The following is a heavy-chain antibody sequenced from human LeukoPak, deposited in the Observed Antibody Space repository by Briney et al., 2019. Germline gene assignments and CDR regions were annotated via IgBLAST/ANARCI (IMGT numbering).Heavy chain of an antibody. V-gene: IGHV1-18*01. J-gene: IGHJ6*02. CDR1: GYTFSSYG. CDR3: ARRDHYYGLDV. Sequence: ASVKVSCKASGYTFSSYGISWVRQAPGQGLEWMGWISPHNGNTKYAQEVKGRVTMTTDTSTNTAYLELRSLRSDDTAVYYCARRDHYYGLDVWGHGTTVIVSS. CDR2: ISPHNGNT.